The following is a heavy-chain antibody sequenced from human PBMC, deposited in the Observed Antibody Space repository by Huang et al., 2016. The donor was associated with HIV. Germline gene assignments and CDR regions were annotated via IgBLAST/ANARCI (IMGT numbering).Heavy chain of an antibody. V-gene: IGHV3-30-3*01. D-gene: IGHD5-18*01. CDR2: ISNDGSNN. J-gene: IGHJ3*02. CDR1: GFPFNNHA. Sequence: QVQLVESGGGVVQPGRSLRLSCAASGFPFNNHARHWGRQAPGKGLDWVAVISNDGSNNYYADSVKGRFTISGDSSKSTLFLHMTSLRTEDTAVYYCARAKDTWDAYDIWGQGTMVIVSS. CDR3: ARAKDTWDAYDI.